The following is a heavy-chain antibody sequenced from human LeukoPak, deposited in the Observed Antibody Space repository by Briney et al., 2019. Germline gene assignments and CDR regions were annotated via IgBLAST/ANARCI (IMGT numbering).Heavy chain of an antibody. Sequence: AASVKVSCKASGYNFITYGITWVRQSPGQGLEWMGSISGYNGNTNYAQMLQGRVTMSTDTSTSTAYMELSRLRSDDTAVYYCARLGDFWSGYWFDPWGQGTLVTVSS. CDR2: ISGYNGNT. CDR3: ARLGDFWSGYWFDP. CDR1: GYNFITYG. V-gene: IGHV1-18*01. J-gene: IGHJ5*02. D-gene: IGHD3-3*01.